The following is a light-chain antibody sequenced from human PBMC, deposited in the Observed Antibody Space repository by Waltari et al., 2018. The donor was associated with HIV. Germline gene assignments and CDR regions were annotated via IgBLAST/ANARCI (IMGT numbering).Light chain of an antibody. CDR1: QSVSSN. CDR2: GAS. Sequence: EIVMTQSLVTLSVSPGERATLSCSASQSVSSNLAWYQQKPGQAPRLLIYGASTRATGIPARFSGSGSGTEFTLTISSLQSEDFAVYYCQHYNNWPPYTFGQGTKLEIK. V-gene: IGKV3-15*01. CDR3: QHYNNWPPYT. J-gene: IGKJ2*01.